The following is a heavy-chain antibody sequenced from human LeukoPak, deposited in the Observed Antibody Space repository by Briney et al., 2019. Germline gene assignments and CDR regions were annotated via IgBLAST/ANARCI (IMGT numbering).Heavy chain of an antibody. CDR3: TTDRISDAFDI. Sequence: GSLRLSCAASGFTFSSYWMHWVRQAPGKGLVWVSRINSDGSSTSYADSVKGRFTISRDNAKNTLYLQMNSLKTEDTAVYYCTTDRISDAFDIWGQGTMVTVSS. CDR2: INSDGSST. J-gene: IGHJ3*02. CDR1: GFTFSSYW. V-gene: IGHV3-74*01.